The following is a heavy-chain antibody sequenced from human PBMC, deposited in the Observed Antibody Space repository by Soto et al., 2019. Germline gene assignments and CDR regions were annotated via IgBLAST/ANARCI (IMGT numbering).Heavy chain of an antibody. J-gene: IGHJ5*02. V-gene: IGHV3-48*02. Sequence: GGSLRLSCAASGFTFSSYSMNWVRQAPGKGLEWVSYISSSSSTIYYADSVKGRFTISRDNAKNSLYLQMNSLRDEDTAVYYCASLAVAGTANWFDPWGQGTLVTVSS. CDR3: ASLAVAGTANWFDP. CDR1: GFTFSSYS. D-gene: IGHD6-19*01. CDR2: ISSSSSTI.